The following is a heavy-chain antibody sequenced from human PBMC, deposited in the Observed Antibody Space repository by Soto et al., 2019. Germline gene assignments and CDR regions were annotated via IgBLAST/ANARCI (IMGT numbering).Heavy chain of an antibody. CDR2: IKSKTDGGTT. CDR1: GFTFSNAW. CDR3: TTAYYDFWSGYREDFDY. V-gene: IGHV3-15*01. J-gene: IGHJ4*02. D-gene: IGHD3-3*01. Sequence: GGSLRLSCAASGFTFSNAWMSWVRQAPGKGLEWVGRIKSKTDGGTTDYAAPVKGRFTISRDDSKNTLYLQMNSLKTEDTAVYYCTTAYYDFWSGYREDFDYWGQGTLVTVSS.